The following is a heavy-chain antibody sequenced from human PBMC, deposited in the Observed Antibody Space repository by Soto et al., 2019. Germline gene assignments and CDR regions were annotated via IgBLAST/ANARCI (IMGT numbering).Heavy chain of an antibody. Sequence: ASVKVSCKASGYTFTSYGISWVRQAPGQGLEWMGWISAYNGNTNYAQKLQGRVTMTTDTSTSTAYMELRSLRSDDTAVYYCARASGYSYGYYYYGMDVWGQGTTVTVSS. V-gene: IGHV1-18*04. J-gene: IGHJ6*02. CDR3: ARASGYSYGYYYYGMDV. D-gene: IGHD5-18*01. CDR1: GYTFTSYG. CDR2: ISAYNGNT.